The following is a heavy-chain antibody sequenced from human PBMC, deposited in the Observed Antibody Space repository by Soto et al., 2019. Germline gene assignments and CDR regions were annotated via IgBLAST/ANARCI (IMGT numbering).Heavy chain of an antibody. V-gene: IGHV4-59*01. CDR2: IYYSGST. CDR3: ARDRGHITQNDAFDI. Sequence: QVQLQESGPGLVKPSETLSLTCTVSGGSISSYYWSWIRQPPGKGLEWIGYIYYSGSTNYNPSLKSRVTISVDTSKNQFSLKLSSVTAADTAVYYCARDRGHITQNDAFDIWGQGTMVTVSS. J-gene: IGHJ3*02. CDR1: GGSISSYY.